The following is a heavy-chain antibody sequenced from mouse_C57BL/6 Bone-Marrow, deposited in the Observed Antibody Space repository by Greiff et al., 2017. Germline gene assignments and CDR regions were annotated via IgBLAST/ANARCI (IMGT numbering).Heavy chain of an antibody. CDR1: GYSITSGYY. V-gene: IGHV3-6*01. CDR2: ISYDGSN. CDR3: ARWGTAQAPYAMDY. D-gene: IGHD3-2*02. J-gene: IGHJ4*01. Sequence: ESGPGLVKPSQSLSLTCSVTGYSITSGYYWNWIRQFPGNKLEWMGYISYDGSNNYNPSLKNRISITRDTSKNQFFLKLNSVTTEDTATYYCARWGTAQAPYAMDYWGQGTSVTVSS.